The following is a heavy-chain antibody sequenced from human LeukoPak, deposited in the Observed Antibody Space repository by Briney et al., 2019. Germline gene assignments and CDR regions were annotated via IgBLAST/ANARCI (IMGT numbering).Heavy chain of an antibody. J-gene: IGHJ4*02. CDR2: INSDGSST. CDR1: GFTFSSYW. CDR3: XRVXXXFIXFRDTCYFDY. V-gene: IGHV3-74*01. D-gene: IGHD5-18*01. Sequence: GGSLRLSCAASGFTFSSYWMHWVRHAPGKGLVWVSRINSDGSSTSYADSVKGRFTISRDNAKNTLYLQMNSLRAEDTAVYYXXRVXXXFIXFRDTCYFDYWGQGTLVTVSS.